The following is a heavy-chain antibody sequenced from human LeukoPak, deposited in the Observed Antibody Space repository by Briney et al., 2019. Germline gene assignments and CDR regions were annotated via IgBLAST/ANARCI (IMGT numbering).Heavy chain of an antibody. D-gene: IGHD3-22*01. Sequence: TLSLTCTVSGGSISNGDHYWSWIRQHPGKGLEWIGHIYYSGSTYYNPSLKSRGIISVETSKNQFSLKLSSVTAADTAVYYCASVTHYDSSGYYEFDYWGQGTLVTVSS. CDR1: GGSISNGDHY. J-gene: IGHJ4*02. V-gene: IGHV4-31*03. CDR3: ASVTHYDSSGYYEFDY. CDR2: IYYSGST.